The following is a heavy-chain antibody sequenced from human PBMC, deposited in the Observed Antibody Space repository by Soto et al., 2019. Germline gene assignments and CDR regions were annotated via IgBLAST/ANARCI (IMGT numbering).Heavy chain of an antibody. CDR2: ISPSGTT. CDR3: VTSLWFRTQPEI. V-gene: IGHV4-34*01. D-gene: IGHD5-18*01. Sequence: QVQLQQWGAGLLKPSETLSLTCAVYGGSFSGYYWTWFRQPPGKGLEWIGEISPSGTTKYIPSLKSRVTISADTSKNQFSLKVTSVTAADTAVYYCVTSLWFRTQPEIWGQGALVTVSS. CDR1: GGSFSGYY. J-gene: IGHJ4*02.